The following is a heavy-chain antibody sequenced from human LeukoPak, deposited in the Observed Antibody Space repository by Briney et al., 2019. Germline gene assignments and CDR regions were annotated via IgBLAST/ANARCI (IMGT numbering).Heavy chain of an antibody. D-gene: IGHD3-9*01. CDR2: FYPGGNT. V-gene: IGHV3-66*01. CDR3: ASSRRYFDWSN. Sequence: GGSLRLSCAASGFTVSSTYMSWVRQAPGKGLEWVSIFYPGGNTYYADSVKGRFTISRDISKNTMYLQMNSLRAEDTAVYYCASSRRYFDWSNWGQGTLVTVSS. CDR1: GFTVSSTY. J-gene: IGHJ4*02.